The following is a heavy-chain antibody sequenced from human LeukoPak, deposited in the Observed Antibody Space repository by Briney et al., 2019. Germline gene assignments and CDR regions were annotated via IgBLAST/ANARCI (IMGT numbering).Heavy chain of an antibody. Sequence: PGGSLRLSCAASGFTFSSYWMSWVRQAPGKGLEWVANIKQDGSEKYYVDSVKGRFTISRDNAKNSLYLQMNSLRAEDTAVYYCASITAKPPSPDYYYYGMDVWGQGTTVTVSS. CDR3: ASITAKPPSPDYYYYGMDV. J-gene: IGHJ6*02. CDR1: GFTFSSYW. D-gene: IGHD3-10*01. CDR2: IKQDGSEK. V-gene: IGHV3-7*01.